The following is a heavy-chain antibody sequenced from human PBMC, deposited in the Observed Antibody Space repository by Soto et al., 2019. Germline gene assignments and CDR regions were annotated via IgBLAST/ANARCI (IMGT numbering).Heavy chain of an antibody. CDR1: GGTFSNYA. Sequence: KVSCKASGGTFSNYAFNWVRQAHGQGLEWMGGIIPVIETAAYAQKLQGRVTITAAESTSTAYMEMSSQRSEDTAVYYGGRGDSSSPGAGWGRGTRVAVAS. CDR3: GRGDSSSPGAG. J-gene: IGHJ4*02. V-gene: IGHV1-69*01. CDR2: IIPVIETA. D-gene: IGHD6-13*01.